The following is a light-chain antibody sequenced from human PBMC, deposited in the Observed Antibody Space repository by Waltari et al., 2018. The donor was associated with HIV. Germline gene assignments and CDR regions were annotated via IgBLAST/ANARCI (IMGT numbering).Light chain of an antibody. J-gene: IGLJ3*02. CDR3: SSYAGSNILV. V-gene: IGLV2-8*01. CDR1: SSDVGGYNY. CDR2: DVS. Sequence: QSALTQPPSASGSPGQSVTISCTGTSSDVGGYNYVSWYRQYPGNAPKLMMYDVSKRPSGVPDRFSGSKSVNTASLTVSGLRAEDEADYYCSSYAGSNILVFGGGTKLTVL.